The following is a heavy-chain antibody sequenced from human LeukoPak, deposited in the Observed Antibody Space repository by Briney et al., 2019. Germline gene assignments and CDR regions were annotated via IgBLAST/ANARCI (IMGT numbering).Heavy chain of an antibody. Sequence: GGSLRLSCAASGFSFSTYAMNWVRQAPGKGLEWVSGISSGGDSTYFADSVKGRFTISRDNSKNTVSLHMNSLRAEDTAVYYCAKVAPLGSSWYAFNYRGQGTLVTVSS. J-gene: IGHJ4*02. CDR2: ISSGGDST. CDR3: AKVAPLGSSWYAFNY. D-gene: IGHD6-13*01. CDR1: GFSFSTYA. V-gene: IGHV3-23*01.